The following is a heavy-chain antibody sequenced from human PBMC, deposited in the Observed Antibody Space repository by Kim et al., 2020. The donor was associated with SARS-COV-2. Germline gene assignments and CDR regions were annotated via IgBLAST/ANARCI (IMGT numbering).Heavy chain of an antibody. D-gene: IGHD6-13*01. CDR3: ARGSFLSSSWPDY. Sequence: AQKLQGRVTMTTDTSTSTAYMELRSLRSDDTAVYYCARGSFLSSSWPDYWGQGTLVTVSS. V-gene: IGHV1-18*01. J-gene: IGHJ4*02.